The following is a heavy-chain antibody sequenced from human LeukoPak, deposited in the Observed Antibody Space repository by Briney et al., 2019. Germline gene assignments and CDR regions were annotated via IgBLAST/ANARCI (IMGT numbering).Heavy chain of an antibody. V-gene: IGHV3-64D*09. CDR2: INDNGGRT. Sequence: GGSLRLSCSASGFTFSRYAMHWVRQAPGKGLEYVSGINDNGGRTHYGDSVKGRFSTSRDNSKNTLHLQMSTLRAEDTALYYCVKDVGGSYAFDYWGQGILVTVAS. D-gene: IGHD1-26*01. CDR3: VKDVGGSYAFDY. J-gene: IGHJ4*02. CDR1: GFTFSRYA.